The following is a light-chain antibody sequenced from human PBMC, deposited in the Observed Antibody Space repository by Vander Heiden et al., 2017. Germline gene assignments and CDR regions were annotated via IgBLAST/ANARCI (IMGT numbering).Light chain of an antibody. Sequence: QSALTQPASVSGSPGQSITLSCTGTSSDVGNYKYVSWYQQHPGKSPKLLIYDVTNRPSGVSNRFSGSKSGNTASLTISGLQAEDEADYYCNSYTNSNTYVFGTGTKVTVL. J-gene: IGLJ1*01. CDR3: NSYTNSNTYV. CDR1: SSDVGNYKY. CDR2: DVT. V-gene: IGLV2-14*03.